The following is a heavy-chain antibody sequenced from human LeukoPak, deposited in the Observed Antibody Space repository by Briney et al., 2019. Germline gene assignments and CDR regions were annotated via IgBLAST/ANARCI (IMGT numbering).Heavy chain of an antibody. CDR2: ISSSGTTI. CDR1: GFTFSSYE. V-gene: IGHV3-48*03. J-gene: IGHJ4*02. CDR3: ARDPGCSGVSCYPNFDY. Sequence: GGSLRLSCAASGFTFSSYEMNWVRHAPGKGLEWVSYISSSGTTIYYADSVKGRFTISRDNAKKSLYLQMNSLRAEDTAVYYCARDPGCSGVSCYPNFDYWGQGTLVTVSS. D-gene: IGHD2-15*01.